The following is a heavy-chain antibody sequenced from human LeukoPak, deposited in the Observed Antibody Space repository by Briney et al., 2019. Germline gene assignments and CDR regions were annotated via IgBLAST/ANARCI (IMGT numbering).Heavy chain of an antibody. D-gene: IGHD6-13*01. Sequence: SGTLSLTCTVSGGSISSYYWSWIRQPPGKGLEWIGYIYYSGSTSYSGNTNYNPSLKSRVTILVDTSKNQFSLKLSSVTAADTAVYYCARGSSSWYGGPFGYWGQGTLVTVSS. V-gene: IGHV4-59*01. J-gene: IGHJ4*02. CDR2: IYYSGST. CDR1: GGSISSYY. CDR3: ARGSSSWYGGPFGY.